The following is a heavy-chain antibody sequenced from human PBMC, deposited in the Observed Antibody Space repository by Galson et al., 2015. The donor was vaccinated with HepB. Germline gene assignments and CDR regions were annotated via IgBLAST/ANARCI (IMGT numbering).Heavy chain of an antibody. CDR3: AHTYSRGSGYLDFDY. CDR1: AFSLTTHGVG. V-gene: IGHV2-5*02. Sequence: PALVKPTQTLTLTCTFSAFSLTTHGVGVGWIRQPPGQALEWPALISWDDDKRYSPSLKSRLTITKDTSKNQVLLTLTNMDPVDTATYYCAHTYSRGSGYLDFDYWGQGALVTVSS. J-gene: IGHJ4*02. D-gene: IGHD3-3*01. CDR2: ISWDDDK.